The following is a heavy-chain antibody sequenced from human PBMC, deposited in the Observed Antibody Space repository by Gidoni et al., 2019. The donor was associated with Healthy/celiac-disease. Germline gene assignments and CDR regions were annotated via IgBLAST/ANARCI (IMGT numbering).Heavy chain of an antibody. CDR1: GVTFSSYW. V-gene: IGHV3-7*01. CDR3: ARDQSYDYGDPGWFDP. J-gene: IGHJ5*02. CDR2: IKQDGSEK. D-gene: IGHD4-17*01. Sequence: EVQLVESGGGLVQPGGSLRLSCAASGVTFSSYWMSWVRQAPGKGLEWVANIKQDGSEKYYVDSVKGRFTISRDNAKNSRYLQMNSLRAEDTAVYYCARDQSYDYGDPGWFDPWGQGTLVTVSS.